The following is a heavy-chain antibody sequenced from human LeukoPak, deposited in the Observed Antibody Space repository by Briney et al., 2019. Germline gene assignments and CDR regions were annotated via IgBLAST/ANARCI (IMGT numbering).Heavy chain of an antibody. CDR2: IYTSGST. D-gene: IGHD3-22*01. J-gene: IGHJ4*02. CDR1: GGSISSYY. Sequence: SETLSLTCTVSGGSISSYYWSWIRQPAGKGLEWIGRIYTSGSTNYNPSLKSRVTMSVDTSKNQFSLKLSSVTAADTAVYYCARHQGTNYDSSGSAFDYWGQGTLVTVSS. CDR3: ARHQGTNYDSSGSAFDY. V-gene: IGHV4-4*07.